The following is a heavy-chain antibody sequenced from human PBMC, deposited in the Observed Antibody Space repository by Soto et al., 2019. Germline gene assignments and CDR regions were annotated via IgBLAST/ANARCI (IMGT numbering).Heavy chain of an antibody. CDR2: ISYDGSNK. CDR3: ANDLAGDGYYYYQMAV. D-gene: IGHD6-25*01. CDR1: GFTFSSNG. J-gene: IGHJ6*03. Sequence: PGGSLRLSCAASGFTFSSNGMHWVLQAPGKGLEWVAVISYDGSNKYYADSVKGRFTISRDNSKNTLYLQMNSLRAEDTAVYYCANDLAGDGYYYYQMAVWGKGTTVSGSS. V-gene: IGHV3-30*18.